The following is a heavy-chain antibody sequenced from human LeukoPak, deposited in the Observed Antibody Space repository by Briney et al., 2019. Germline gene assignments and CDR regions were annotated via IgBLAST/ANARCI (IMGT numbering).Heavy chain of an antibody. J-gene: IGHJ5*02. CDR1: SDSISNSAYH. V-gene: IGHV4-39*01. CDR3: ARGGGYCTNNVCPPWFDP. D-gene: IGHD2-8*01. Sequence: SETLSLTCAVSSDSISNSAYHWGWIRQPPGRGLEWIGTIYYSRGTYYNPSLKSRVTISVDTSKNQFSLKLSSVTAADTAVYYCARGGGYCTNNVCPPWFDPWGQGALVTVSS. CDR2: IYYSRGT.